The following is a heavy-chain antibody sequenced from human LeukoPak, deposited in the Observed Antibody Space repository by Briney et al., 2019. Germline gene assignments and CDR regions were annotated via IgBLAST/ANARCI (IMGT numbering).Heavy chain of an antibody. CDR1: GGSFSGYY. D-gene: IGHD3-16*01. V-gene: IGHV4-34*01. CDR3: AGFIWGIGFDP. CDR2: IHQSGRT. J-gene: IGHJ5*02. Sequence: SETLSLTCTVYGGSFSGYYWTWIRQPPGKGLQWIGEIHQSGRTNSNPSLKSRVAMSVDTSKNHFSLKLTSVTAADTAVYYCAGFIWGIGFDPWGQGTLVTVSS.